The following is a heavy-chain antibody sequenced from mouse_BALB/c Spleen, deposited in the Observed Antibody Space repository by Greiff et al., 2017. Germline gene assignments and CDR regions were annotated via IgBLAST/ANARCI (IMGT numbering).Heavy chain of an antibody. CDR3: ARLGGNYDPYYAMDY. CDR1: GFTFSSYT. J-gene: IGHJ4*01. V-gene: IGHV5-12-2*01. CDR2: ISNGGGST. D-gene: IGHD2-1*01. Sequence: EVKVEESGGGLVQPGGSLKLSCAASGFTFSSYTMSWVRQTPEKRLEWVAYISNGGGSTYYPDTVKGRFTISRDNAKNTLYLQMSSLKSEDTAMYYCARLGGNYDPYYAMDYWGQGTSVTVSS.